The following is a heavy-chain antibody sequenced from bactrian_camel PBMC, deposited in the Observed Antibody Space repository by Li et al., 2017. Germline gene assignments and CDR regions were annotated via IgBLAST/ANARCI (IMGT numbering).Heavy chain of an antibody. CDR3: AKELYEFDY. CDR2: IGKPGSSP. CDR1: GFDFRGQY. J-gene: IGHJ4*01. V-gene: IGHV3-2*01. Sequence: HVQLVESGGDLVQPGGSLMVSRAASGFDFRGQYISWLRQAPGKGLEWVSSIGKPGSSPYYAKSVKGRFTISRDNAKKTLCLQLNSLKTEDTATYYCAKELYEFDYWGQGTQVTVS.